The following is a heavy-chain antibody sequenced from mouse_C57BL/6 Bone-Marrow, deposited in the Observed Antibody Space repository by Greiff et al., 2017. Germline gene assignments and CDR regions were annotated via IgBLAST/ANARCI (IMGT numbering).Heavy chain of an antibody. V-gene: IGHV7-1*02. CDR2: SRNKANDYTT. J-gene: IGHJ1*01. D-gene: IGHD1-1*01. CDR1: GFTFSDFY. CDR3: ARDYYGSSYWYFDV. Sequence: EVQRVESGGGLVQPGGSLRLSCATSGFTFSDFYMEWVRQPPGKRLEWIAASRNKANDYTTEHSASVKGRFIVSRDTSPSILYLQMNALRAEDTAIYYCARDYYGSSYWYFDVWGAGTTVTVSS.